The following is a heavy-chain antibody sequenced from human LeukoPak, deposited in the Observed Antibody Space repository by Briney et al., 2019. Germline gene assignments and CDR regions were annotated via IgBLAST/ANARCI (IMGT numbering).Heavy chain of an antibody. CDR1: GFTFSSYA. V-gene: IGHV3-23*01. CDR3: AKDPYYYGSGSYYPHGY. Sequence: PGGSLRLSCAASGFTFSSYAMSWVRQAPGKGLEWVSAISGSGGSTYYADSVKGRFTISRDNSKNTLYLQMNSLRAEDTAVYYCAKDPYYYGSGSYYPHGYWGQGTLVTVSS. CDR2: ISGSGGST. D-gene: IGHD3-10*01. J-gene: IGHJ4*02.